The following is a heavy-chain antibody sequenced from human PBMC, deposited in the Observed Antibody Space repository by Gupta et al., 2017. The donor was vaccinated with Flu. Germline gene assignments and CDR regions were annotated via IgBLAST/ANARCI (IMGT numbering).Heavy chain of an antibody. Sequence: QLHLQESGPGLVKPSETLSLNCSVSGYSISSNNFYWGWIRQPPGKGLEWIGSIQYTGSTYYNPSLRGRVIISVDTSKNQLSLRLNSVTTADTAVYYCASTDIVIVSSHTGGWFGPWGQGTLVTVSS. V-gene: IGHV4-39*01. CDR1: GYSISSNNFY. J-gene: IGHJ5*02. CDR2: IQYTGST. CDR3: ASTDIVIVSSHTGGWFGP. D-gene: IGHD2/OR15-2a*01.